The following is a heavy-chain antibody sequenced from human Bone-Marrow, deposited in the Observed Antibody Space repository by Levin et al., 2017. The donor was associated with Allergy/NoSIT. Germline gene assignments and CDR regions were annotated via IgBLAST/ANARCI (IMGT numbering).Heavy chain of an antibody. CDR1: GFTFSSYA. V-gene: IGHV3-30-3*01. D-gene: IGHD6-13*01. Sequence: GGSLRLSCAASGFTFSSYAMHWVRQAPGKGLEWVAVISYDGSNKYYADSVKGRFTISRDNSKNTLYLQMNSLRAEDTAVYYCARDSSYSSSWYLRPPTVFWGQGTLVTVSS. CDR2: ISYDGSNK. J-gene: IGHJ4*02. CDR3: ARDSSYSSSWYLRPPTVF.